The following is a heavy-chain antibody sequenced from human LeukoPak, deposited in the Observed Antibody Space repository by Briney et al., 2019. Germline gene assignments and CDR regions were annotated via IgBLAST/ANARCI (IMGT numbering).Heavy chain of an antibody. Sequence: GGSLRLSCAASGFSFSTYDMHWVRQAPGKGLEWAAYIQYDGSNKYFADSVMGRFTISRDNSKSTLYLQMNSLRAEDTAVYYCARHLTYAFDYWGQGTLVTVSS. J-gene: IGHJ4*02. CDR3: ARHLTYAFDY. V-gene: IGHV3-30*02. CDR1: GFSFSTYD. D-gene: IGHD4-17*01. CDR2: IQYDGSNK.